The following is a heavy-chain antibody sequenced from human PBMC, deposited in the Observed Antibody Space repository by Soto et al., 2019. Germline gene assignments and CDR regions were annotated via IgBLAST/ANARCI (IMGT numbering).Heavy chain of an antibody. Sequence: GGSLRLSCAASGFTFSSYGMSWVRQAPGKGLEWVSGISGSGGSTYYADSVKGRFTISRDNPKNTLYLQMNSLRAEDTAVYYCATLPPRIVVTILPIPSWGQGTQVTVSS. J-gene: IGHJ4*02. V-gene: IGHV3-23*01. CDR3: ATLPPRIVVTILPIPS. D-gene: IGHD2-21*01. CDR2: ISGSGGST. CDR1: GFTFSSYG.